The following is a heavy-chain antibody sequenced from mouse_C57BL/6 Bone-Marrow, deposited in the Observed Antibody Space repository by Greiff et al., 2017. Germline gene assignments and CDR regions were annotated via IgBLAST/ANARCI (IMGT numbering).Heavy chain of an antibody. CDR1: GFTFSSYG. D-gene: IGHD1-1*01. J-gene: IGHJ3*01. CDR2: ISSGGSYT. CDR3: ARRDYYGSSVFAD. V-gene: IGHV5-6*01. Sequence: EVQGVESGGDLVKPGGSLKLSCAASGFTFSSYGMSWVRQTPDKRLEWVATISSGGSYTYYPDSVKGRFTISRDNAKNTLYLQMSSLKSEDTAMYYCARRDYYGSSVFADWGQGTLVTVSA.